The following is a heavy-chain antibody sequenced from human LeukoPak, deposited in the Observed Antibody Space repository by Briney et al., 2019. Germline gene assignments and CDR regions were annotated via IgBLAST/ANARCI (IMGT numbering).Heavy chain of an antibody. J-gene: IGHJ3*01. CDR1: GFTFGNSW. D-gene: IGHD1-14*01. Sequence: GGSLRLSCAASGFTFGNSWVHWVRQAPGKGLVWVSLINADGGTTTYADSVKGRFTISRDNARNTLSLQMNSLTIEDTAVYYCVVVVEPPDSDGFDVWGQGTMITVSS. V-gene: IGHV3-74*01. CDR2: INADGGTT. CDR3: VVVVEPPDSDGFDV.